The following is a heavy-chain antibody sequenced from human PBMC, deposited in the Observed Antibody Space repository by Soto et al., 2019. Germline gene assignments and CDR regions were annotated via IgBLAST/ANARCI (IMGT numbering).Heavy chain of an antibody. CDR1: VYTFTSYD. CDR2: MNPNSGNT. J-gene: IGHJ4*02. CDR3: ARVAAAGTKIDY. Sequence: QVQLVQSGAEVKKPGASVQVSCKASVYTFTSYDINWVRQATGQGLEWMGWMNPNSGNTGYAQKFQGRVTMTRNTSISTAYMELSSLRSEDTSVYYCARVAAAGTKIDYWGQGTLVTVSS. D-gene: IGHD6-13*01. V-gene: IGHV1-8*01.